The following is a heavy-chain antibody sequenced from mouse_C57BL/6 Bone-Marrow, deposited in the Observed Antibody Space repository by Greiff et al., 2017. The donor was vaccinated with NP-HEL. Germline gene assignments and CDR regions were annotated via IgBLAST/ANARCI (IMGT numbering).Heavy chain of an antibody. CDR1: GYTFTSYW. CDR3: ARSGSPLAKDD. V-gene: IGHV1-55*01. D-gene: IGHD6-1*01. Sequence: QVQLQQPGAELVKPGASVKMSCKASGYTFTSYWITWVKQRPGQGLEWIGDIYPGSGSTNYNEKFKSKATLTVDTSSSTAYMQLSSLTSEDSAIYYCARSGSPLAKDDWGQGTSVTVSS. CDR2: IYPGSGST. J-gene: IGHJ4*01.